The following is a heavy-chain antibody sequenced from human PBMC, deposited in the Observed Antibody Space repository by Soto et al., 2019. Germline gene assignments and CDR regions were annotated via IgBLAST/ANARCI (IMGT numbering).Heavy chain of an antibody. CDR2: MNPGSGDT. D-gene: IGHD3-16*01. V-gene: IGHV1-8*02. CDR1: GYTFTDFY. Sequence: GASVKVSSKSSGYTFTDFYIHWVRQATGQGLEWMGWMNPGSGDTGYAQKFQGRVTMTRDISIATAYMELSSLRSDDTAIYYCARMATFGSLNWFDPWGQGTLVTVSS. J-gene: IGHJ5*02. CDR3: ARMATFGSLNWFDP.